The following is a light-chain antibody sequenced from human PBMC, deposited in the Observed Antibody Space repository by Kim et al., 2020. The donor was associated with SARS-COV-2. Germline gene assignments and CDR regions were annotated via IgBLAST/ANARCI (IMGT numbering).Light chain of an antibody. V-gene: IGLV6-57*03. CDR2: EDD. CDR3: QSYNRSNVV. CDR1: SSSIDANY. Sequence: GKPITISCTRSSSSIDANYVQWYQQRPGGVPIIVIYEDDQRPSGVSDRFSGSIDNSSNSASLTISGLKTEDEADYYCQSYNRSNVVFGGGTQLTVL. J-gene: IGLJ2*01.